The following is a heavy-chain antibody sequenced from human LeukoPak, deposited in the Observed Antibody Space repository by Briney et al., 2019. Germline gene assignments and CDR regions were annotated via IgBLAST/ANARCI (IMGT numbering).Heavy chain of an antibody. D-gene: IGHD5-18*01. V-gene: IGHV1-2*02. Sequence: ASVKVSCKASGYTFTGYYMHWVRQAPGQGLEWMGWINPNSGGTNYAQKFQGRVTMTRYTSISTAYTELSRLRSDDTAVYYCARGQLSNTAMVTRWGQGTLVTVSS. CDR2: INPNSGGT. CDR1: GYTFTGYY. J-gene: IGHJ4*02. CDR3: ARGQLSNTAMVTR.